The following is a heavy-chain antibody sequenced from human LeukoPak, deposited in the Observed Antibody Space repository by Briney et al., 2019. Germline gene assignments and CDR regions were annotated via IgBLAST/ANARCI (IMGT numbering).Heavy chain of an antibody. V-gene: IGHV4-59*08. D-gene: IGHD1-14*01. CDR2: IYYSGNT. CDR1: GDSISNYY. CDR3: ARRKARTPNYFDY. Sequence: SETLSLTCTVSGDSISNYYWTWIRQPPGKGLEWIGYIYYSGNTNYNPSLKSRVTISLDTSKNQFSLKLISVTAADTAMYYCARRKARTPNYFDYWGQGALVTVSS. J-gene: IGHJ4*02.